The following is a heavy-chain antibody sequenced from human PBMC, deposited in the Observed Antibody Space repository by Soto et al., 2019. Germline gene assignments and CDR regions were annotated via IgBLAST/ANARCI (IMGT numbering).Heavy chain of an antibody. D-gene: IGHD3-3*01. CDR1: GYTFTSYG. Sequence: ASVKVSCKASGYTFTSYGISWVRQAPGQGLEWMGWISAYNGNTNYAQKLQGRVTMTTDTSTSTAYMELRSLRSDDTAVYYCARTTYYDFWSGPKTFDYWGQGTLVTVSS. CDR2: ISAYNGNT. J-gene: IGHJ4*02. V-gene: IGHV1-18*01. CDR3: ARTTYYDFWSGPKTFDY.